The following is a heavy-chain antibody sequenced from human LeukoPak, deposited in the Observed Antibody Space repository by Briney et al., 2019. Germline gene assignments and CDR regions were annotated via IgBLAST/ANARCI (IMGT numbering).Heavy chain of an antibody. Sequence: MPSETLSLTCTVSGGSISSGDYYWRWIRQPPGKGLEWIGYIYYSGSTYYNPSLKSRITISVDTSKNQFSLKLSSVTAADTAVYYCARVFGVDYYYYGMDVWGKGTTVTVSS. CDR3: ARVFGVDYYYYGMDV. CDR1: GGSISSGDYY. J-gene: IGHJ6*04. CDR2: IYYSGST. V-gene: IGHV4-30-4*01. D-gene: IGHD2-21*01.